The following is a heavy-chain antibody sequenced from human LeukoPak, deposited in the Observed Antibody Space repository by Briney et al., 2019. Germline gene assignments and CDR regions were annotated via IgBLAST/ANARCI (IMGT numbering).Heavy chain of an antibody. Sequence: PGGSLRLSCAASGFTFSSYGMHWVRQAPGKGLEWVAVISYDGSNKYYADSVKGRFTISRDNSKNTLYLQMNSLRAEDTAVYYCAKDRGYYYGSGIDYWGQGTLVTVSS. V-gene: IGHV3-30*18. CDR3: AKDRGYYYGSGIDY. D-gene: IGHD3-10*01. J-gene: IGHJ4*02. CDR1: GFTFSSYG. CDR2: ISYDGSNK.